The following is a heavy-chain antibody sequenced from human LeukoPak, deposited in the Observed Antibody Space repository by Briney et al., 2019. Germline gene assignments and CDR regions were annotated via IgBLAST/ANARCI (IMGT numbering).Heavy chain of an antibody. CDR2: ISSSGSTI. CDR1: GFTFSDYY. J-gene: IGHJ6*03. Sequence: GGSLRFSCAASGFTFSDYYMSWIRQAPGKGLEWVSYISSSGSTIYYADSVKGRFTISRDNAKNSLYLQMNSLRAEDTAVYYCARDLKSGDYYYYMDVWGKGTTVTVSS. CDR3: ARDLKSGDYYYYMDV. V-gene: IGHV3-11*04. D-gene: IGHD1-14*01.